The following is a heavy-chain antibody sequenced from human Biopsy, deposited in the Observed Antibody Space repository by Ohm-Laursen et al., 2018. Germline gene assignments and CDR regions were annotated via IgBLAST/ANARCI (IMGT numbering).Heavy chain of an antibody. CDR1: GGSISSGGSY. Sequence: SETLSLTCTVSGGSISSGGSYWSWIRQPPGKGLEWIGPIYYSVMTNYNPSLQSRVSISVDTSRNQVSLTLSSVTAADTAVYYCARDSGILNYGNFKYYHYYGMDVWGQGTKVTVSS. D-gene: IGHD4-11*01. CDR3: ARDSGILNYGNFKYYHYYGMDV. V-gene: IGHV4-61*08. CDR2: IYYSVMT. J-gene: IGHJ6*02.